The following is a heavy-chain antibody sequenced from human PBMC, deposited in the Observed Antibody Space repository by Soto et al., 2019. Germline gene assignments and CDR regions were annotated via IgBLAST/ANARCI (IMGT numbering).Heavy chain of an antibody. J-gene: IGHJ4*02. CDR2: IYYSGST. V-gene: IGHV4-39*01. CDR1: GGSISSSSYY. CDR3: ARLRAYDYVWGSYRYAYFDY. D-gene: IGHD3-16*02. Sequence: QLQLQESGPGLVKPSETLSLTCTVSGGSISSSSYYWGWIRQPPGKGLEWIGSIYYSGSTYYNPSLKSRVTISVDTSKNPFSLKLSSVTAADTAVYYCARLRAYDYVWGSYRYAYFDYWGQGTLVTVSS.